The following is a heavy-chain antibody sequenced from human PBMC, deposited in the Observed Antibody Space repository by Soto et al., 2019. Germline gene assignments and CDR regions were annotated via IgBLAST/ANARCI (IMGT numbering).Heavy chain of an antibody. CDR3: ARDTSNGYYYIYDY. D-gene: IGHD3-22*01. CDR2: ISSSSSTM. CDR1: GFTFSSYS. V-gene: IGHV3-48*02. J-gene: IGHJ4*02. Sequence: EVQLVESGGGLVQPGGSLRLSCAASGFTFSSYSMNWVRQAPGKGLEWVSYISSSSSTMYYADSVKGRFTISRDNAKNSLYLQMNSLRDEDTAVYYCARDTSNGYYYIYDYWGQGTLVTVSS.